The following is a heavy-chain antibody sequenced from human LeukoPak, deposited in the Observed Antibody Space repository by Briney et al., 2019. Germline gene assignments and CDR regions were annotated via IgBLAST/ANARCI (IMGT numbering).Heavy chain of an antibody. D-gene: IGHD5-18*01. Sequence: PSETLSLTCAVYGGSFSGYYWSWIRQPPGKGLEWIGEINHSGSTNYNPSLKSRVTISVDTSKNQFSLKLSSVTAADTAVYYCARGYSYASPYYYYGMDVWGQGTTVTVSS. CDR1: GGSFSGYY. V-gene: IGHV4-34*01. J-gene: IGHJ6*02. CDR2: INHSGST. CDR3: ARGYSYASPYYYYGMDV.